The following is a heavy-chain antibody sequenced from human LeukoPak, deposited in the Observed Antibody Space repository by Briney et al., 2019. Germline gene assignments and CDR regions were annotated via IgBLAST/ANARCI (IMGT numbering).Heavy chain of an antibody. CDR1: GYSISSGYF. J-gene: IGHJ4*02. CDR2: IYHSGTT. D-gene: IGHD1-26*01. Sequence: PSETLSLTCTVSGYSISSGYFWGWIRQSPGGGLEWIGIIYHSGTTYDNPSLRSRVTILVDTSKNQFSLKLTSVTAADTAVYYCARGVNSGYFDYCGQGTLVTVSS. V-gene: IGHV4-38-2*02. CDR3: ARGVNSGYFDY.